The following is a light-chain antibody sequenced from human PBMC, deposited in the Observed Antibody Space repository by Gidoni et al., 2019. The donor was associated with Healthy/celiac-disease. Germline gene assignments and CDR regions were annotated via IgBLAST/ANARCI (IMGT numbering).Light chain of an antibody. Sequence: EIVLTQSPATLSLSPGERATLSCRASQRVSSYLAWYQQKPGQAPRLLIYDAPNRATGIPARFSGSGSGTDFTLTISSLEPEDFAVYYCQQRSTWPITFGQGTRLEIK. CDR3: QQRSTWPIT. CDR1: QRVSSY. J-gene: IGKJ5*01. CDR2: DAP. V-gene: IGKV3-11*01.